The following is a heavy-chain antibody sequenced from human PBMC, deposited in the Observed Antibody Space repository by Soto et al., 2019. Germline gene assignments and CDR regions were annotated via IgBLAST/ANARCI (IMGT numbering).Heavy chain of an antibody. CDR1: GYTFTSYA. Sequence: ASVKVSCKASGYTFTSYAMHWVRQAPGQRLEWMGWINAVNGNTKYSQKFQGRVTITRDTSASTAYMELSSLRSEDTAVYYCARGPAVSSGSRKTDYYYYYYMDVWGKGTTVTVSS. V-gene: IGHV1-3*01. D-gene: IGHD3-10*01. CDR3: ARGPAVSSGSRKTDYYYYYYMDV. CDR2: INAVNGNT. J-gene: IGHJ6*03.